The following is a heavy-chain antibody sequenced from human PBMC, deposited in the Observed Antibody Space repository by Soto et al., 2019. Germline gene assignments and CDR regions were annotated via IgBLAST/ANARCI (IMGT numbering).Heavy chain of an antibody. CDR3: ARDLGSSSYYYYYGIDV. CDR1: GYTFTRYY. V-gene: IGHV1-46*01. CDR2: INPSGGST. D-gene: IGHD6-6*01. Sequence: ASVKVSCKASGYTFTRYYIHWVRQAPGQGLEWMGIINPSGGSTTFAQKFQGRVTMTRDASTSIVYMELSSLRSDDTAVYYCARDLGSSSYYYYYGIDVWGQGTTVTVSS. J-gene: IGHJ6*02.